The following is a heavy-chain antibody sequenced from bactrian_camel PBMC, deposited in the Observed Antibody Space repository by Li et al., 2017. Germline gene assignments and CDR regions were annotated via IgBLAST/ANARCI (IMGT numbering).Heavy chain of an antibody. CDR1: GFNFRQFA. D-gene: IGHD2*01. CDR2: INNVGGGT. Sequence: VQLVESGGGKVEPGGSLRLTCTTSGFNFRQFAMSWVRQAPGKEVEWVAAINNVGGGTYYAGSANGRITISQDNAKSTIYLQIDSLKPDDTAMYYCAARTDSDCGIWHLATAGYFRYWGQGTQVTVS. V-gene: IGHV3S40*01. J-gene: IGHJ4*01. CDR3: AARTDSDCGIWHLATAGYFRY.